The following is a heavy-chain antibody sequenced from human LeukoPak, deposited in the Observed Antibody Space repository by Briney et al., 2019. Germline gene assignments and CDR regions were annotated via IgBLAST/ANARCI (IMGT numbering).Heavy chain of an antibody. CDR3: AKGYYDYVWGSYYFDY. Sequence: GGSLRLSCAASGFTFSSYAMSWVRQAPGKGLEWVSAISGSGGSTYYADSVKGRFTISRDNSRDTLYLQMNSLRAEDTAVYYYAKGYYDYVWGSYYFDYWGQGTLVTVSS. CDR1: GFTFSSYA. V-gene: IGHV3-23*01. J-gene: IGHJ4*02. D-gene: IGHD3-16*01. CDR2: ISGSGGST.